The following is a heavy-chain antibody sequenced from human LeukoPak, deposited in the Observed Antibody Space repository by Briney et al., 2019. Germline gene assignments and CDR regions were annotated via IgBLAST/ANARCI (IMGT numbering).Heavy chain of an antibody. V-gene: IGHV3-33*01. D-gene: IGHD3-16*02. CDR1: GFTFSSYG. J-gene: IGHJ3*02. CDR2: IWYDGRNK. Sequence: AGSLRLSCAASGFTFSSYGMHWVRQAPGKGLEWVAVIWYDGRNKFYAVSLKGRFTISRDNSKNALYLQMNSVRAEDTAVYYCARVNRGDAFDIWGQGILVSVSS. CDR3: ARVNRGDAFDI.